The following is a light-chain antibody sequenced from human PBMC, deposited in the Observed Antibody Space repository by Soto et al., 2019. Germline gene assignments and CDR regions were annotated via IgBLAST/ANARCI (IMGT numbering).Light chain of an antibody. CDR1: SSDVGGYNY. V-gene: IGLV2-11*01. J-gene: IGLJ1*01. CDR3: CSYAGSPYV. CDR2: DVS. Sequence: QSALTQPCSVSGSPGQSVTISCTGTSSDVGGYNYVSWYQQHPGKAPKLMIYDVSKRPSGVPDRFSGSKSGNTASLTISGLQAEDEADYYCCSYAGSPYVFGTGTKVTVL.